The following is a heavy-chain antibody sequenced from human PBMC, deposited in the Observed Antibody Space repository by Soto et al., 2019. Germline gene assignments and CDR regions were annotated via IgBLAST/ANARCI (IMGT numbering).Heavy chain of an antibody. Sequence: GGSLRLSCAASGFTFSNYAMSWVRQAPGKGLEWVSTIFGSSSTTYYAASVKGRFTISRDNSKDILYLHMSTLRAEDSAVYYCAKVPQTNWDFRGYFDSWGQGTLVTVSS. J-gene: IGHJ4*02. V-gene: IGHV3-23*01. CDR2: IFGSSSTT. CDR1: GFTFSNYA. D-gene: IGHD7-27*01. CDR3: AKVPQTNWDFRGYFDS.